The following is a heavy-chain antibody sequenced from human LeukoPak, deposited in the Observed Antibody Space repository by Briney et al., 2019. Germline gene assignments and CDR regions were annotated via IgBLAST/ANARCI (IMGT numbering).Heavy chain of an antibody. Sequence: PSETLSLTCTVSGGSIRNYYWSWLRQPPGKGLEWIGYIYYSGSTNYNPSLKTRVTISVDTSKNQFSLKLTSVTAADTAVYYCARHASVDGNWPRPLDYWGQGSLVTVSS. CDR2: IYYSGST. CDR3: ARHASVDGNWPRPLDY. D-gene: IGHD6-19*01. CDR1: GGSIRNYY. V-gene: IGHV4-59*08. J-gene: IGHJ4*02.